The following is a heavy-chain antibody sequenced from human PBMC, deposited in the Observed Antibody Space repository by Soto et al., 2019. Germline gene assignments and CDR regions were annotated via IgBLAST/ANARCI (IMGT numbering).Heavy chain of an antibody. V-gene: IGHV4-34*01. CDR1: GGSFSGYY. J-gene: IGHJ4*02. CDR3: ARNGDRSEAHFDY. Sequence: SETLSLTCAVYGGSFSGYYWSWIRQPPGKGLEWIGEINHSGSTNYNPSLKSRVTISVDKSKNQFSLKLSSVTAADTAVYYCARNGDRSEAHFDYWGQGTLVTVSS. CDR2: INHSGST. D-gene: IGHD3-10*01.